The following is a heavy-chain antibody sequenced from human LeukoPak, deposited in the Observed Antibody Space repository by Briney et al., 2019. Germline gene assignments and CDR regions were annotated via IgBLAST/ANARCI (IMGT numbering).Heavy chain of an antibody. V-gene: IGHV3-48*01. CDR3: ARDSPPDY. CDR1: GFTFNNYA. CDR2: ISSSSSTI. J-gene: IGHJ4*02. Sequence: PGGSLRLSCSASGFTFNNYAMSWVRQAPGKGLEWVSYISSSSSTIYYADSVKGRFTISRDNAKNSLYLQMNSLRADDTAVYYCARDSPPDYWGQGTLVTVSS.